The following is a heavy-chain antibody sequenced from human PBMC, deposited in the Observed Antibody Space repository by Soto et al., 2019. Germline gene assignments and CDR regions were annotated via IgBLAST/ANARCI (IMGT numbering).Heavy chain of an antibody. J-gene: IGHJ4*02. Sequence: ASVKVSCKASKYTFTAYYLHWGRQAPGQRLEWMGWINPNGGGTIYAQDFQGRLTMTRDTSITTAYMELSRLTSDDTAFYFCATSSDWSPLLDFWGQGTLVTVSS. V-gene: IGHV1-2*02. CDR2: INPNGGGT. CDR3: ATSSDWSPLLDF. D-gene: IGHD6-19*01. CDR1: KYTFTAYY.